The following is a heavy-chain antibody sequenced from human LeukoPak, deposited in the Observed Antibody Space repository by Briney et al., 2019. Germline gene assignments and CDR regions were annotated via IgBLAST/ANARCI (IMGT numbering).Heavy chain of an antibody. J-gene: IGHJ4*02. D-gene: IGHD4-17*01. CDR3: AKDSDYGDYEYYFDY. V-gene: IGHV3-23*01. Sequence: PGGSLRLSCAASGFTFSSYAMSWVRQAPGKGLEGVSAISGSGGSTYYADSVKGRFTISRDNSKNTLYLQMNSLRAEDTAVYYCAKDSDYGDYEYYFDYWGQGTLVTVSS. CDR2: ISGSGGST. CDR1: GFTFSSYA.